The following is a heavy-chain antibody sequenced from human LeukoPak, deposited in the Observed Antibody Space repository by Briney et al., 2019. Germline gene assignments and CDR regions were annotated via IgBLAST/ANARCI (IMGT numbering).Heavy chain of an antibody. V-gene: IGHV4-31*03. Sequence: PSQTLSLTCTVSGGSISSAGYCWSWIRQHPGKGLEWIGYIYYSGSTYYNPSLKSRVTISVDTSKNQFSLKLSSMTAADTAVYYCARWYSSGWAFDYWGQGTLVTVSS. CDR2: IYYSGST. J-gene: IGHJ4*02. D-gene: IGHD6-19*01. CDR1: GGSISSAGYC. CDR3: ARWYSSGWAFDY.